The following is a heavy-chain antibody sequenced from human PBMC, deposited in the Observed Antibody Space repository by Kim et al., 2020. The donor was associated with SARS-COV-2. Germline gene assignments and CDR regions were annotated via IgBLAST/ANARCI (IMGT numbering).Heavy chain of an antibody. Sequence: GESLKISCRGSGYTFTAYRIDWVRQVPGKGLEWMGRIDPRDSHTDYSPSFQGRVTISTDNSVSSAYLQWSSLKTSDTATYFCARLDYLGSWGPGTLVAVSS. J-gene: IGHJ5*02. CDR1: GYTFTAYR. CDR2: IDPRDSHT. CDR3: ARLDYLGS. D-gene: IGHD1-1*01. V-gene: IGHV5-10-1*01.